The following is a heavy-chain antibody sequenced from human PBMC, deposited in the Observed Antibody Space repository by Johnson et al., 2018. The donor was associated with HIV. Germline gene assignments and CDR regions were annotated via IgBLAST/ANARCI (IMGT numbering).Heavy chain of an antibody. CDR3: AKCRGLGARGAFDI. Sequence: VQLVESGGGVVQPGRSLRLSCAASGFTFSSYAMHWVRQAPGKGLEWVAVISYDGSNKYYADSVKGRFTISRDNSKNTLYLQMSSLRAEDTAVYYCAKCRGLGARGAFDIWGQGTMVTVSS. CDR2: ISYDGSNK. J-gene: IGHJ3*02. V-gene: IGHV3-30*18. D-gene: IGHD5-12*01. CDR1: GFTFSSYA.